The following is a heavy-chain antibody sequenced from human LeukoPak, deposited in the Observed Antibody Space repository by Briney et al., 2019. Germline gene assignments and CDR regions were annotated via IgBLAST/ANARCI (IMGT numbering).Heavy chain of an antibody. D-gene: IGHD6-19*01. V-gene: IGHV4-38-2*02. CDR3: ASGDSSGWYYNY. J-gene: IGHJ4*02. Sequence: PSETLSLTCTVSGYSITSGYYWGWIRQPPGKGLEWIGSSYHTGSTLYNPSLKSRVTISVDQSKNQFSLKLSSVIVADTAVYYCASGDSSGWYYNYWGQGTLVTVSS. CDR2: SYHTGST. CDR1: GYSITSGYY.